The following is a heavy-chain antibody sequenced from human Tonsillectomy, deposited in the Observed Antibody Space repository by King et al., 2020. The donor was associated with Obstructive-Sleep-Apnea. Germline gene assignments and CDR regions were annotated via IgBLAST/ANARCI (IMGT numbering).Heavy chain of an antibody. CDR3: AKDYDFWSGYLGAFDI. Sequence: VQLVESGGGVVQPGRSLRLSCAASGFTFSSYGMHWVRQAPGKGLEWVAFIRYDGSNKYYADSVKGRFTISRDNSKNTLYLQMNSLRAEDTAVYYCAKDYDFWSGYLGAFDIWGQGTMVTVSS. D-gene: IGHD3-3*01. CDR2: IRYDGSNK. J-gene: IGHJ3*02. V-gene: IGHV3-30*02. CDR1: GFTFSSYG.